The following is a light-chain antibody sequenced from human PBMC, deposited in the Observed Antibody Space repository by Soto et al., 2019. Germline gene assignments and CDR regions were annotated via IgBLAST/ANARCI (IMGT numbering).Light chain of an antibody. CDR3: QQAKSFPIT. J-gene: IGKJ5*01. V-gene: IGKV1-39*01. CDR2: SAS. CDR1: QNISTF. Sequence: IHMTQSPSSLSASVGDRGTISCRASQNISTFLNWYQQKPGKAPKLLIYSASTLVRGVPSRFSGSGSGTEFTLTISGLQPEDSLTYYCQQAKSFPITFGQGTRLEIK.